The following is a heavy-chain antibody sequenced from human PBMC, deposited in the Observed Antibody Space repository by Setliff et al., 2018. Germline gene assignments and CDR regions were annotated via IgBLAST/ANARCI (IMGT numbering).Heavy chain of an antibody. V-gene: IGHV4-59*12. CDR1: GGSLSTYY. CDR2: GYYSGTA. J-gene: IGHJ2*01. D-gene: IGHD1-26*01. CDR3: AKVNTTLVSSYWYFDL. Sequence: SETLSLTCTVSGGSLSTYYWSWIRQPPGKGLEWIGYGYYSGTANYNPSLKSRVTLSDDTSKNQFSLTLTSVTAADTAVYYCAKVNTTLVSSYWYFDLWGRGTLVTVSS.